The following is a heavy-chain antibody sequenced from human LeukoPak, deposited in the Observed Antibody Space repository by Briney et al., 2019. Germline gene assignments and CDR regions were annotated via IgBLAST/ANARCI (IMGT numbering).Heavy chain of an antibody. D-gene: IGHD3-10*01. J-gene: IGHJ3*02. CDR2: IYHSGST. CDR3: ARDYRGIRRAGHGFDI. V-gene: IGHV4-38-2*02. Sequence: SETLSLTCAVSDYSISSDYFWGWIRQPPGKGLEWIGNIYHSGSTYYNPSLKSRVTISVDTSKNQFSLNLSSVTAADTAVYYCARDYRGIRRAGHGFDIWGQGTMVTVSS. CDR1: DYSISSDYF.